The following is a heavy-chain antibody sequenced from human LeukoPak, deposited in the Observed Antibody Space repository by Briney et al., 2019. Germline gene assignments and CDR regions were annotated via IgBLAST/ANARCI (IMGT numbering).Heavy chain of an antibody. CDR2: IYTSGST. J-gene: IGHJ6*03. D-gene: IGHD1-14*01. Sequence: SETLSLTCTVSGGSISSGSYYWSWIRQPAGKGLEWIGRIYTSGSTNYNPSLKSRVTISVDTSKNQFSLKLSSVTAADTAVYYCERAGRLGTYYYYNYMDIWGKGTTVTVSS. CDR1: GGSISSGSYY. CDR3: ERAGRLGTYYYYNYMDI. V-gene: IGHV4-61*02.